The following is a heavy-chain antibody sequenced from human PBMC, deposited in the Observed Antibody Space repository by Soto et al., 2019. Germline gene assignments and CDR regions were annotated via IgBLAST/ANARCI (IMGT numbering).Heavy chain of an antibody. J-gene: IGHJ4*02. CDR1: GFDFSTHA. D-gene: IGHD4-17*01. CDR3: AKGFEYGDTKHIDH. CDR2: ITNTGITT. Sequence: PGRSLRLSCAASGFDFSTHALTWVRQAPGKGLEWLSSITNTGITTHYADSVKGRFTISRENSRNTLHLQLNNLRVDDTAVYYCAKGFEYGDTKHIDHWGQGTLVTASS. V-gene: IGHV3-23*01.